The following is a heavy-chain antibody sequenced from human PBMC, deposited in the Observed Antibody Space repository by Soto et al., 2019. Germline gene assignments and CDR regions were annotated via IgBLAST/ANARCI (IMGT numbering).Heavy chain of an antibody. CDR2: ISYDGSNK. J-gene: IGHJ4*02. CDR1: GFTFSSYA. CDR3: ASRGYSGYDLFGPFDY. D-gene: IGHD5-12*01. Sequence: PGESLKISCAASGFTFSSYAMHWVRQAPGKGLEWVAVISYDGSNKNYADSVKGRFTISRDNSNNTLYLQMNSLRVEDTAVYYCASRGYSGYDLFGPFDYWGQGTLVTVSS. V-gene: IGHV3-30-3*01.